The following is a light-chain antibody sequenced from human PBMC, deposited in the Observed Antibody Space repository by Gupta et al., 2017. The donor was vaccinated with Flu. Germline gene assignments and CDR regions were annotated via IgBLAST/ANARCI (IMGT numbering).Light chain of an antibody. CDR1: QSGLYSSNNKNY. Sequence: DIVMTRSPDSLALSLGERATINCKSSQSGLYSSNNKNYLAWYQQKPGQPPKLLIYWASTRESGVPDRFSGSGSGTDFTLTISSLQAEDVAVYYCQQEDSTPLTFGRGTKVEIK. CDR2: WAS. V-gene: IGKV4-1*01. J-gene: IGKJ4*01. CDR3: QQEDSTPLT.